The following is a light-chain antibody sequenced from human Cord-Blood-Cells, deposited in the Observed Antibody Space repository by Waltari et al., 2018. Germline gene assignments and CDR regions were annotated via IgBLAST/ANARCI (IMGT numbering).Light chain of an antibody. CDR3: QQYYSTPWT. J-gene: IGKJ1*01. CDR2: WAS. Sequence: DIVMTQSPDSLAVTLGERATINCKSSQSVLYSSNNKNYLAWYQQKPGQPTKLLIYWASTRESGVPDRFSGSGSGTDFTLTISSLQAEDVAVHYCQQYYSTPWTFGQGTKVEIK. CDR1: QSVLYSSNNKNY. V-gene: IGKV4-1*01.